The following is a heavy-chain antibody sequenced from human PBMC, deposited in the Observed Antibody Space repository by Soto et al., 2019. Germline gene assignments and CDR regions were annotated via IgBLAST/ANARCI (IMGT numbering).Heavy chain of an antibody. V-gene: IGHV3-23*01. CDR3: MDPPFHP. CDR1: GFTFTNYA. J-gene: IGHJ5*02. CDR2: VSASGRET. Sequence: EVHLLESGGGLVQPGGSLRLSCAASGFTFTNYAMSWVRQAPGKGLEWVSTVSASGRETYYADSVKGRFTISRDNSRNTVHLQMSSLRVEYTAPYYCMDPPFHPWCQGTLVTVSS.